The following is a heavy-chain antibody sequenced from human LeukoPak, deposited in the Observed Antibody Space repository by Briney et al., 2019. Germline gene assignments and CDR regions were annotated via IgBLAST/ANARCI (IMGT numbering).Heavy chain of an antibody. CDR3: ARSLDIGHYYYYMDV. V-gene: IGHV4-31*03. Sequence: SGTLSLTCFVSGDSIDTGGYYWSWIRQHPGKGLEWIGYIYYSGSTFYNPSLKSRVTISIDTSKNQFSLKMSSVTAADTSVYYCARSLDIGHYYYYMDVWGEGTTVTVSS. D-gene: IGHD3-9*01. CDR2: IYYSGST. CDR1: GDSIDTGGYY. J-gene: IGHJ6*03.